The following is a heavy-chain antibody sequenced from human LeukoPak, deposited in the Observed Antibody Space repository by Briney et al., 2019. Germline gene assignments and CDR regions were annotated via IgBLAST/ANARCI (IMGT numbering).Heavy chain of an antibody. CDR1: GYTFTSYG. J-gene: IGHJ4*02. Sequence: PEASVKVSCKASGYTFTSYGISWVRQAPGQGLEWMGWISAYNGNTNYAQKLQGRVTMTTDTSTSTAYMELRSLRSDDTAVYYCARANYDSSGYYYTHNHYIDYWGQGTLVTVSS. V-gene: IGHV1-18*01. CDR2: ISAYNGNT. D-gene: IGHD3-22*01. CDR3: ARANYDSSGYYYTHNHYIDY.